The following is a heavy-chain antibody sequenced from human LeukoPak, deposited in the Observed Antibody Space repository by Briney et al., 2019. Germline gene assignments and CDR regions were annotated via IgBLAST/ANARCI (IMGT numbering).Heavy chain of an antibody. CDR3: ARGQSSSWHRQLYAFDI. CDR2: IKQDGSEK. CDR1: GFTFSSYW. J-gene: IGHJ3*02. V-gene: IGHV3-7*01. D-gene: IGHD6-13*01. Sequence: PGGSLRLSCAASGFTFSSYWMSWVRQAPGKGLEWVANIKQDGSEKYYVDSVKGRFTISRDNAKNSLYLQMNSLRAEDTAVYYCARGQSSSWHRQLYAFDIWGQGTMVTVSS.